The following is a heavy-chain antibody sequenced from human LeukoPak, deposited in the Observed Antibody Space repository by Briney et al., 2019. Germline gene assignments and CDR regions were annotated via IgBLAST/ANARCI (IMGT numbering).Heavy chain of an antibody. CDR3: AGGNSMDV. CDR2: INKDGGGI. Sequence: GGSLRLSCAVSGFSFSNSWMYWVRQAPGKGLEGVANINKDGGGISYVDSVKGRFIISRDNARNSLYLQMNSLRVEDTAVYFCAGGNSMDVWGKGTAVTVSS. CDR1: GFSFSNSW. D-gene: IGHD1/OR15-1a*01. V-gene: IGHV3-7*03. J-gene: IGHJ6*04.